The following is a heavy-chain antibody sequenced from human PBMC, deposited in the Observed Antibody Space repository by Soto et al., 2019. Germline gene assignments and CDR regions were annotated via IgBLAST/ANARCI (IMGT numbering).Heavy chain of an antibody. Sequence: GGSLRLSCAACGYTISTYVMIWVRQAPSKRLEWVKVTSYNGINNYYADCVKGRLTISRDKPTNTVYLKMDSLITEDTAVYLCAKLGAYGSERYSFCYNWIDPWGQGTLLTVSS. CDR1: GYTISTYV. CDR2: TSYNGINN. V-gene: IGHV3-30*18. CDR3: AKLGAYGSERYSFCYNWIDP. J-gene: IGHJ5*02. D-gene: IGHD3-10*01.